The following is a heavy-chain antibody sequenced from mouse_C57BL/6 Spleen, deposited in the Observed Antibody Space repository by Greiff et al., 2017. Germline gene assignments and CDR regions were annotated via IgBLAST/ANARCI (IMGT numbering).Heavy chain of an antibody. CDR3: TRPFAY. J-gene: IGHJ3*01. Sequence: VQLQQSGAELVRPGASVTLSCKASGYTFTDYEMHWVKQTPVHGLEWIGAIDPETGGTAYNQKFKGKAILTADQSSSTAYMELRSLTSEDSAVYYYTRPFAYWGQGTLVTVSA. V-gene: IGHV1-15*01. CDR1: GYTFTDYE. CDR2: IDPETGGT.